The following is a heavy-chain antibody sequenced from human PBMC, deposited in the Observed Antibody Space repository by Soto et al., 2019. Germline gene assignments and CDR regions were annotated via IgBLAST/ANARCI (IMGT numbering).Heavy chain of an antibody. CDR3: ARPRHPHGTNYYFDY. CDR2: LIPIFGTA. Sequence: QVQLVQSGAEVKKPGSSVKVSCKASGGTFSSYAISWVRQAPGQGIEWMGGLIPIFGTANYAQKFQGRVTINADESTSTAYLERSSLRSADTAVYYCARPRHPHGTNYYFDYWGQGTMVTVSS. V-gene: IGHV1-69*01. CDR1: GGTFSSYA. J-gene: IGHJ4*02. D-gene: IGHD1-1*01.